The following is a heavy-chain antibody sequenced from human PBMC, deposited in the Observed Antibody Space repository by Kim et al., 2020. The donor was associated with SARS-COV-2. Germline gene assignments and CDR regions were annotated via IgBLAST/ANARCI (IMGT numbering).Heavy chain of an antibody. V-gene: IGHV3-9*01. J-gene: IGHJ4*02. D-gene: IGHD3-3*01. CDR3: AKDNVASFGVVDQGYFDY. Sequence: KGRFTISRDNAKNSLYLQMNSLRAEDTALYYCAKDNVASFGVVDQGYFDYWGQGTLVTVSS.